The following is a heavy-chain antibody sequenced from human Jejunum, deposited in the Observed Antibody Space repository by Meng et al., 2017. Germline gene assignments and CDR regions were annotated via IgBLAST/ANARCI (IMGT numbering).Heavy chain of an antibody. V-gene: IGHV3-33*01. CDR2: TWHDGSKV. J-gene: IGHJ4*02. D-gene: IGHD3-10*01. CDR1: GFNFTNYG. Sequence: QVQLVESGGGVVQPGKSLRLSCAASGFNFTNYGMHWVRQAPGKGLEWVAVTWHDGSKVFYADSVRGRFTISRDNSHNTVDLQMNSVGVDDTAVYFCLRGRDYWGQGTLVTVSS. CDR3: LRGRDY.